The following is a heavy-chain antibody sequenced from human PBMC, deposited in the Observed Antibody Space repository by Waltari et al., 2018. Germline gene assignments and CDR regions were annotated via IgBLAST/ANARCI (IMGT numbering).Heavy chain of an antibody. CDR3: AASSARDMWINGFDP. CDR1: GFTFTSSA. J-gene: IGHJ5*02. Sequence: QMQLVQSGPEVKKPGTSVKFSCKASGFTFTSSAMQWVRQARGQRLEWIGWMVVGSGNTNYEQKYQERVTITRDMSTSTAYMELSSLRSEDTAVYYCAASSARDMWINGFDPWGQGTLVIVSS. CDR2: MVVGSGNT. D-gene: IGHD2-15*01. V-gene: IGHV1-58*02.